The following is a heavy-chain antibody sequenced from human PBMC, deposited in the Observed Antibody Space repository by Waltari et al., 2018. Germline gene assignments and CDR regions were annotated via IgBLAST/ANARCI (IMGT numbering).Heavy chain of an antibody. J-gene: IGHJ4*02. Sequence: QVLLVQSGAEVKKPGSSMKVPCKASGGTFSNYFISWVRQAPGQGLEWMGRIIPIVDVANYALKFQDRVTITADKSTNTSYMELSSLTSEDTAVYYCANVGTGATDFWGQGTLVTVSS. V-gene: IGHV1-69*09. D-gene: IGHD7-27*01. CDR1: GGTFSNYF. CDR3: ANVGTGATDF. CDR2: IIPIVDVA.